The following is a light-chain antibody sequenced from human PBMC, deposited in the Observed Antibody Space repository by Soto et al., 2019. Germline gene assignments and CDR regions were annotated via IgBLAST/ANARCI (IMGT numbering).Light chain of an antibody. CDR1: QYVSRS. Sequence: DIQMTQSPSTLSASVGDRVAITCRASQYVSRSLAWYQQKPGKAPKLLIYDASTLESGVPSRFSGSGSGTEFTLTISSLQPDDFATYYCQQYNAYSWTFGQGTKVGIK. V-gene: IGKV1-5*01. CDR2: DAS. CDR3: QQYNAYSWT. J-gene: IGKJ1*01.